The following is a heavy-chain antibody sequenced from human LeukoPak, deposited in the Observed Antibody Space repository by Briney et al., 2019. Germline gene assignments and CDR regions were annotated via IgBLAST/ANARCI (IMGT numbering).Heavy chain of an antibody. J-gene: IGHJ6*02. D-gene: IGHD6-19*01. V-gene: IGHV3-66*01. CDR2: IYSGGST. CDR1: GFTVSSNY. CDR3: ARDGPSSGWNEYYYGMDV. Sequence: GGSLRLSCAASGFTVSSNYMSWVRQAPGKGLEWVSVIYSGGSTYYADSVKGRFTISRDNCKNTLYLQMNSLRAEDTAVYYCARDGPSSGWNEYYYGMDVWGQGTTVTVSS.